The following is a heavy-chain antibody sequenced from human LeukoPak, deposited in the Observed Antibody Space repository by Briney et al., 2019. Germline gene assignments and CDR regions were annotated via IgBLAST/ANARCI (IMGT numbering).Heavy chain of an antibody. Sequence: GGSLRLSCAASGFTFRSYWMNWVRQAPGKGLEWVANIKQDGSGKYYEDSVKGRFTISRDNPKNSLYLQMNSLRAEDTAVYYCARVDNYYDSSGYYSLNYWGQGTLVTVSS. CDR3: ARVDNYYDSSGYYSLNY. D-gene: IGHD3-22*01. J-gene: IGHJ4*02. CDR1: GFTFRSYW. V-gene: IGHV3-7*01. CDR2: IKQDGSGK.